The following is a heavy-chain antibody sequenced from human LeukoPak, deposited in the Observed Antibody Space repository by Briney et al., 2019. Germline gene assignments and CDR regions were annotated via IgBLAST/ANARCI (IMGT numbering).Heavy chain of an antibody. Sequence: GGSLRLSCAASGFTFSSYEMNWVRQAPGKGLEWVSSISRSATTIYYADSVKGRFTISRDNAKNSLYLQMNSLRAEDTAVYYCAREDTAMGDYWGQGTLVTVSS. V-gene: IGHV3-48*03. CDR3: AREDTAMGDY. J-gene: IGHJ4*02. D-gene: IGHD5-18*01. CDR2: ISRSATTI. CDR1: GFTFSSYE.